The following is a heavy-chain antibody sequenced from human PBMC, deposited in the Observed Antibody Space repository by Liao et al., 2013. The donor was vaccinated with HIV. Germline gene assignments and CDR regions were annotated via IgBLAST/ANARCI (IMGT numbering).Heavy chain of an antibody. D-gene: IGHD2-2*01. CDR1: GASINSGGYS. CDR2: IYHSGNT. V-gene: IGHV4-30-2*01. CDR3: ARGSLLSLGDTKFDP. Sequence: QLQLQEFGAGLVRPSQTLSLTCAVSGASINSGGYSWSWIRQPPGKGLEWIGYIYHSGNTYYTPSLKSRVTISVDRSKNQISLNLNSATAADTAVYYCARGSLLSLGDTKFDPWGQGALVTVSS. J-gene: IGHJ5*02.